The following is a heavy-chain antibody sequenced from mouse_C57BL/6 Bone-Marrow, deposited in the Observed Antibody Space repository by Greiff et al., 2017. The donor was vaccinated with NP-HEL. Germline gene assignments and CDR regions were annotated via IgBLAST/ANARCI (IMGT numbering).Heavy chain of an antibody. CDR1: GYTFTSYW. CDR2: IDPSDSET. J-gene: IGHJ2*01. Sequence: QVQLQQPGAELVRPGSSVKLSCKASGYTFTSYWMHWVKQRPIQGLEWIGNIDPSDSETHYNQKFKDKATLTVDKSSSTAYMQLSSLTSEDSAVYSCARRRIYGPFDYWGQGTTLTVSS. V-gene: IGHV1-52*01. CDR3: ARRRIYGPFDY. D-gene: IGHD1-1*02.